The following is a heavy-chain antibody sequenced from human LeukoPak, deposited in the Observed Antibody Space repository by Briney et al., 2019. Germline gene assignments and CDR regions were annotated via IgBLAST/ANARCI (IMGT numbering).Heavy chain of an antibody. J-gene: IGHJ4*02. Sequence: ASVKVSCKASGYTFTGYYMHWVRQAPGQGLEWMGRINPNSGGTNYAQKFQGRVTMTRDTSTSTVYMELSSLRSEDTAVYYRARDSDSSGYSDYWGQGTLVTVSS. CDR2: INPNSGGT. D-gene: IGHD3-22*01. CDR1: GYTFTGYY. V-gene: IGHV1-2*06. CDR3: ARDSDSSGYSDY.